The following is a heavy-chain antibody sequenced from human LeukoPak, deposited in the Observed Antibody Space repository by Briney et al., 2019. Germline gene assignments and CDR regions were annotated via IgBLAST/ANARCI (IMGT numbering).Heavy chain of an antibody. V-gene: IGHV3-30*03. D-gene: IGHD5-18*01. CDR3: ARGFRHTAMFLDS. J-gene: IGHJ4*02. CDR2: ISYDGNNK. CDR1: GFSFSSYG. Sequence: GRSLRLSCAASGFSFSSYGMHWVRQAPGKGLEWVAFISYDGNNKFYADSVKGRFTISRDNSKNTLDLQMSSLRDEDTAVYYCARGFRHTAMFLDSWGQGTLVTVSS.